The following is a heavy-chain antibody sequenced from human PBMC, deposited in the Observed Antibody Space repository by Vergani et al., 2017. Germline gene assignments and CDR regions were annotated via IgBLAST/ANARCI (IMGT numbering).Heavy chain of an antibody. J-gene: IGHJ5*02. CDR3: ARENPPVQLERRGWFDP. CDR2: IYYSGST. V-gene: IGHV4-39*02. D-gene: IGHD1-1*01. Sequence: QLQLQESGPGLVKPSETLSLTCTVSGGSISSSSYYWGWIRQPPGKGLEWIGSIYYSGSTYYNPSLKSRVTISVDTSKNQFSLKLSSVTAADTAVYYCARENPPVQLERRGWFDPWGQGTLVTVSS. CDR1: GGSISSSSYY.